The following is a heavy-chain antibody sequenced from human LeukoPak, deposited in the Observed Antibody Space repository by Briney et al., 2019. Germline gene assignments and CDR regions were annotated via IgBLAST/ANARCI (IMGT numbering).Heavy chain of an antibody. V-gene: IGHV4-34*01. CDR2: INHSGST. Sequence: PSETLSLTCAVYGGSFSGYYWSWIRQPPGKGLEWIGEINHSGSTNCNPSLKSRVTISVDTSKNQFSLKLSSVTAADTAVYYCARRHGIRWSNWFDPWGQGTLVTVSS. D-gene: IGHD4-23*01. CDR3: ARRHGIRWSNWFDP. CDR1: GGSFSGYY. J-gene: IGHJ5*02.